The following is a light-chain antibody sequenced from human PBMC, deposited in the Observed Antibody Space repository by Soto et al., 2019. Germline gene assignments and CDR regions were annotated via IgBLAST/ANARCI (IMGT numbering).Light chain of an antibody. V-gene: IGKV3-15*01. CDR2: GAS. CDR3: QQYNDWPPLT. Sequence: EIVMTQSPATLSVSPGERATLSCRASQSVSSNLAWYQQKPGQAPRLLIFGASNMATGIPARFSGSGSGTEFTLTISSLQSEDFAVYYCQQYNDWPPLTFGGGTKVEIK. J-gene: IGKJ4*01. CDR1: QSVSSN.